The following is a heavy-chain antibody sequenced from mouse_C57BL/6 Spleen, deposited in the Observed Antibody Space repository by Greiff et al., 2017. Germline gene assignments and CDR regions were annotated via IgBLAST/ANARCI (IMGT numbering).Heavy chain of an antibody. Sequence: VQLQQSGAELARPGASVKLSCKASGYTFTSYGISWVKQRPGQGLEWIGEIYPRSGNTYYNEKFKGKATLTADKSSSTAYMELRSLTSADSAVDCCAREEDSNYAYWGQGTLVTVSA. CDR1: GYTFTSYG. V-gene: IGHV1-81*01. CDR2: IYPRSGNT. CDR3: AREEDSNYAY. J-gene: IGHJ3*01. D-gene: IGHD2-5*01.